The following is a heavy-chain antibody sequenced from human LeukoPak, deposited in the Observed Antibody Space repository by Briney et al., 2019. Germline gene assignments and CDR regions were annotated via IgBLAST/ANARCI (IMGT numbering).Heavy chain of an antibody. CDR3: ARDKAAAGTFDY. V-gene: IGHV3-53*01. CDR2: IYSGGST. D-gene: IGHD6-13*01. CDR1: GFTVSSNY. Sequence: GGSLRLSCAASGFTVSSNYMSWVRQAPGKGLEWVPVIYSGGSTYYADSVKGRFTISRDNSKNTLYLQMNSLRAKDTAVYYCARDKAAAGTFDYWGQGTLVTVSS. J-gene: IGHJ4*02.